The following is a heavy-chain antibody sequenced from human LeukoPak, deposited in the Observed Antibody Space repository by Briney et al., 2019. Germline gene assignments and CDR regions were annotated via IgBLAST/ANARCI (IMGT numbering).Heavy chain of an antibody. CDR3: AKGIVATLKGVDY. Sequence: GGSLRLSCAASGFTFSSYSMNWVRKAPGKGLEWVSSISSSSSYIYYADSVKGRFTISRDNAKNSLYLQMNSLRAEDTALYYCAKGIVATLKGVDYWGQGTLVTVPS. CDR1: GFTFSSYS. V-gene: IGHV3-21*04. D-gene: IGHD5-12*01. CDR2: ISSSSSYI. J-gene: IGHJ4*02.